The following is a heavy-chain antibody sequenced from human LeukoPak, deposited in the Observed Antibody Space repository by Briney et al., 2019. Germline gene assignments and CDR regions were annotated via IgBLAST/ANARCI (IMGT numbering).Heavy chain of an antibody. D-gene: IGHD3-22*01. CDR1: GFIFNNYG. Sequence: PGGSLRLSCAASGFIFNNYGLVWVRQAPGKGLEWVSAISNDGGGTTYADFVKGRLSVSRDNSKNTLFLQMNSLRAEDTALYYCAKGSSGYFFDLWGQGTLVTVSS. J-gene: IGHJ4*02. V-gene: IGHV3-23*01. CDR2: ISNDGGGT. CDR3: AKGSSGYFFDL.